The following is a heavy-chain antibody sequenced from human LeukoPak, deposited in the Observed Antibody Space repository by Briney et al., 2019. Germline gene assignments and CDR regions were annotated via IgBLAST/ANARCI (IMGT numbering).Heavy chain of an antibody. Sequence: GASVKVSCKASGYTFTGYYMHWVRQAPGQGLEWMGWINPNSGGTNYAQKFQGRVTMTRDTSISTAYMELSRLRSDDTAVYYCARGCHAPYLYYYYYMDVWGKGTTVTVSS. V-gene: IGHV1-2*02. CDR1: GYTFTGYY. D-gene: IGHD2-2*01. CDR3: ARGCHAPYLYYYYYMDV. CDR2: INPNSGGT. J-gene: IGHJ6*03.